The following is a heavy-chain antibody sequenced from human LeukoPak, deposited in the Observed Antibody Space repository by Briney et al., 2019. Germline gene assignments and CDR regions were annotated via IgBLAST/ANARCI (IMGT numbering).Heavy chain of an antibody. D-gene: IGHD6-19*01. CDR2: ISGSGGST. Sequence: GGSLRPSCAASGFTFSSYAMSWVRQAPGKGLEWVSAISGSGGSTYYADSVKGRFTISRDNSKNTLYLQMNSLRAEDTAVYYCANRRGWYYYFDYWGQGTLVTVSS. CDR1: GFTFSSYA. V-gene: IGHV3-23*01. CDR3: ANRRGWYYYFDY. J-gene: IGHJ4*02.